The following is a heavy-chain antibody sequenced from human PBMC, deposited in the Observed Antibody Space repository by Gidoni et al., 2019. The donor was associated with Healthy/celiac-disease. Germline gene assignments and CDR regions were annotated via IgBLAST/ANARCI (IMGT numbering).Heavy chain of an antibody. D-gene: IGHD6-19*01. V-gene: IGHV4-39*01. CDR1: DCSIRRSSYY. CDR3: ARLKYSSGGSLDY. CDR2: INYRGRT. Sequence: QLQLQESGPGTAKPSETLSLTCTVSDCSIRRSSYYCGWIRQPPGKVLEWIGSINYRGRTYYNPARKSRVSRSVDTSKNQFSLKRLSVTAADTAVYYCARLKYSSGGSLDYWGQGTLVTVSS. J-gene: IGHJ4*02.